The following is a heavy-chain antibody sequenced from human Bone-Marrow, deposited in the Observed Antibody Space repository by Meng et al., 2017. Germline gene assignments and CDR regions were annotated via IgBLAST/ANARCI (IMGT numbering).Heavy chain of an antibody. J-gene: IGHJ4*02. CDR2: INHSGST. V-gene: IGHV4-34*02. Sequence: VQLQHWGAGLLKPSETLSLTGAVYGGSFSGYYWGWIRQPPGKGLEWIGEINHSGSTNYHPSLKSRVTISVDTSKNQFSLKLSSVTAADTAVYYCARGLRAARPLLFGYWGQGTLVTVSS. D-gene: IGHD6-6*01. CDR3: ARGLRAARPLLFGY. CDR1: GGSFSGYY.